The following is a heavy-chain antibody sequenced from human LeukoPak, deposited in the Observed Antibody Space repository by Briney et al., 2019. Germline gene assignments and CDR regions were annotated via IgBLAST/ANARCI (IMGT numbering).Heavy chain of an antibody. CDR3: ARGTLGEWLLYGYYYYYMDV. J-gene: IGHJ6*03. Sequence: ASVKVSCKASGYTFTSYDINWVRQATGQGLEWMGWMNPNSGNTGYAQKFQGRVTITRNTSISTAYMELSSLRSEDTAVYYCARGTLGEWLLYGYYYYYMDVWGKGTTVTVSS. CDR1: GYTFTSYD. CDR2: MNPNSGNT. D-gene: IGHD3-3*01. V-gene: IGHV1-8*03.